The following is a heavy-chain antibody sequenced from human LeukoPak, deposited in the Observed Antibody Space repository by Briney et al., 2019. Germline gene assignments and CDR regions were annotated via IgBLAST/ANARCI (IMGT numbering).Heavy chain of an antibody. V-gene: IGHV3-23*01. Sequence: TGGSLRLSCAASGFTFSSYAMSWVRQAPGKGLEWVSGISGSGGTTYYADSVKGRFAISRDNSKNTLYLQMNSLRAEDTAVYYCAKGEVPAGRGYYFGYWGQGTLVTVSS. J-gene: IGHJ4*02. CDR3: AKGEVPAGRGYYFGY. D-gene: IGHD2-2*01. CDR2: ISGSGGTT. CDR1: GFTFSSYA.